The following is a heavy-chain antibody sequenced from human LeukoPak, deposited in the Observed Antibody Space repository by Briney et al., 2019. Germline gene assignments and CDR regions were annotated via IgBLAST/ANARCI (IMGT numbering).Heavy chain of an antibody. D-gene: IGHD3-16*01. CDR1: GGSISSRSYS. Sequence: SETLSLTCTVSGGSISSRSYSWGWVRQPPGKGLEWFGSISYRETTYCTPYLKSRVTMSIDRSKNQFSLRLSSVTAADTAVFYCARVVDDYVWGSHSELFDYWGQGTLVTVSS. V-gene: IGHV4-39*07. CDR2: ISYRETT. J-gene: IGHJ4*02. CDR3: ARVVDDYVWGSHSELFDY.